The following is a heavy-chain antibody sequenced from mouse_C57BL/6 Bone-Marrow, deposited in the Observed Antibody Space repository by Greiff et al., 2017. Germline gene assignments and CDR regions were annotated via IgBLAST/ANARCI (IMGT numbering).Heavy chain of an antibody. J-gene: IGHJ1*03. CDR2: ISYDGSN. CDR1: GYSITSGYY. Sequence: ESGPGLVKPSQSLSLTCSVTGYSITSGYYWNWIRQLPGNKLEWMGYISYDGSNNYNPSLKNRISIPRDTSKNQFLLKLNSVTTEDTATYYCARERVYYGSSYGWYFDVWSTGTTVTISS. V-gene: IGHV3-6*01. D-gene: IGHD1-1*01. CDR3: ARERVYYGSSYGWYFDV.